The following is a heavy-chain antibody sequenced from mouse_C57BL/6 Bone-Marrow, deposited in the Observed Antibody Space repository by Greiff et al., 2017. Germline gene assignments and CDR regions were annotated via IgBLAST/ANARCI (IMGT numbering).Heavy chain of an antibody. Sequence: VKLLESGPELVKPGASVKISCKASGYAFSSSWMDWVKQRPGKGLEWIGRIYPGGGGTNYNGKFKGKATLTADKSSSTAYMQLSSLTSEDSAVXFYARNGLRSYAMDYWGQGTSVTVSS. CDR2: IYPGGGGT. CDR3: ARNGLRSYAMDY. D-gene: IGHD3-2*02. CDR1: GYAFSSSW. J-gene: IGHJ4*01. V-gene: IGHV1-82*01.